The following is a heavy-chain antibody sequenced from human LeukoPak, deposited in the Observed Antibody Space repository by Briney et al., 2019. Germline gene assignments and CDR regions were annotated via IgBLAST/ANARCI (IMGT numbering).Heavy chain of an antibody. J-gene: IGHJ4*02. V-gene: IGHV4-61*02. CDR2: IYTSGST. CDR1: GGSISSGSYY. Sequence: SSETLSLTCTVSGGSISSGSYYWSWIRQPAGEGLEWIGRIYTSGSTNYNPSLKSRVTISVDTSKNQFSLKLSSVTAADTAVYYCARVYRNGVVIDYWGQGTLVTVSS. CDR3: ARVYRNGVVIDY. D-gene: IGHD3-3*01.